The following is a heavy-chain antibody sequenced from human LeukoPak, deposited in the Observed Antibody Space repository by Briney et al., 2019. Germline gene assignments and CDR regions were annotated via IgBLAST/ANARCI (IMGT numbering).Heavy chain of an antibody. V-gene: IGHV1-2*02. CDR1: GYTFTAYY. J-gene: IGHJ4*02. CDR3: ARDYYGSGTYYKDY. Sequence: ASVKVSCKASGYTFTAYYLHWVRQAPGQGLEWMGWIHPNSGGTNYAQNFQGRVSMTTDTSTSTVYMELSRLRSDDTAVYYCARDYYGSGTYYKDYWGQGTLVTVSS. D-gene: IGHD3-10*01. CDR2: IHPNSGGT.